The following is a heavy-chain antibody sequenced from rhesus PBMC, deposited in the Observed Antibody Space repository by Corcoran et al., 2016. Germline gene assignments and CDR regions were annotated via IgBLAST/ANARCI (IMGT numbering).Heavy chain of an antibody. CDR1: GGSISRSY. J-gene: IGHJ4*01. D-gene: IGHD6-25*01. V-gene: IGHV4-169*01. Sequence: QLQLQESGPGLVKPSETLSVTCAVSGGSISRSYWSWIRQAPGKGLEWIGYIYGSGSSTNSNPSLKSRVTLSVDTSKNQLSLKLSSVTTADTAVYYCARGNSGSWNVFGYWGQGVLVTVSS. CDR2: IYGSGSST. CDR3: ARGNSGSWNVFGY.